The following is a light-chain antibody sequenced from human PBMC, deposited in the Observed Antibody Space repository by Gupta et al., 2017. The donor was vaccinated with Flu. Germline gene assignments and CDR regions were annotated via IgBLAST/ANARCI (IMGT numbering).Light chain of an antibody. V-gene: IGKV3-11*01. CDR2: DAS. CDR3: HQRSNWPM. J-gene: IGKJ1*01. CDR1: QSINNY. Sequence: EAVLTQSPVTLSLSPGERATRSCRASQSINNYIAWYQQKPGQAPRLIIDDASTRDAGTKNRFSGSGAGKDFALTSSGLEYEDSALYYWHQRSNWPMFGQGTKVEIK.